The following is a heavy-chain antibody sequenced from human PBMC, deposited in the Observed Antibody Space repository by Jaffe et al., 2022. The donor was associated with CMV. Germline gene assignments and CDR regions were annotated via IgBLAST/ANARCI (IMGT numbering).Heavy chain of an antibody. CDR1: GYTFTGYY. CDR3: ARVGITWFGELIKHAVNWFDP. D-gene: IGHD3-10*01. Sequence: QVQLVQSGAEVKKPGASVKVSCKASGYTFTGYYMHWVRQAPGQGLEWMGWINPNSGGTNYAQKFQGRVTMTRDTSISTAYMELSRLRSDDTAVYYCARVGITWFGELIKHAVNWFDPWGQGTLVTVSS. J-gene: IGHJ5*02. V-gene: IGHV1-2*02. CDR2: INPNSGGT.